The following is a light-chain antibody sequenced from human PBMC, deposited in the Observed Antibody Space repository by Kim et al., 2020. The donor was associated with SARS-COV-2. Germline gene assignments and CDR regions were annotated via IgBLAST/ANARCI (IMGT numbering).Light chain of an antibody. CDR2: EDN. Sequence: KTVTRSCTRSSGSIASNDVQWYQLRPGSAPTTVIYEDNQRPSGVPDRFSGSIDSSSNSASLTISGLKTEDEADYYCQSYDSSNPVVFGGGTQLTVL. CDR3: QSYDSSNPVV. J-gene: IGLJ2*01. V-gene: IGLV6-57*03. CDR1: SGSIASND.